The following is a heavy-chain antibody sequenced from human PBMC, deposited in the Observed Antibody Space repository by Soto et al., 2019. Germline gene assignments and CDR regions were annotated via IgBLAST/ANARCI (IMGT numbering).Heavy chain of an antibody. J-gene: IGHJ4*02. CDR3: ARVTFGGVIVVDY. Sequence: SETLSLTCTVSGVSISSGGYYWSWIRQHPGKGLEWIGYVYYSGSTYYNPSLKSRVTISVDTSKNQFSLKLSSVTAADTAVYYCARVTFGGVIVVDYWGQGTLVTVSS. CDR1: GVSISSGGYY. CDR2: VYYSGST. D-gene: IGHD3-16*02. V-gene: IGHV4-31*02.